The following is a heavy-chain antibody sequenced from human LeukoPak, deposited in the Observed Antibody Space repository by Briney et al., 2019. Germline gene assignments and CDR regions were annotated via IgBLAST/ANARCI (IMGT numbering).Heavy chain of an antibody. V-gene: IGHV3-9*01. CDR3: AKDLSGYDPFDAFDI. CDR1: GFTFDDYA. D-gene: IGHD5-12*01. J-gene: IGHJ3*02. Sequence: HPGGSLRLSCAASGFTFDDYAMHWVRQAPGKGLEWVSGISWNSGSIGYADSVKGRFTISRDNAKNSLYLQMNSLRAEDTALYYCAKDLSGYDPFDAFDIWGQGTMVTVSS. CDR2: ISWNSGSI.